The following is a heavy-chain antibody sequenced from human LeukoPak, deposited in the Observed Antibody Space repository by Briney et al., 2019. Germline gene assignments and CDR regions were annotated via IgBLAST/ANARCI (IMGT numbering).Heavy chain of an antibody. CDR1: GFTFSTYW. CDR3: ARDPVGGRPDY. Sequence: PGGSLRLSCAASGFTFSTYWMHWVRQAPGKGLVWVSRIKSDGGSTNYADSVKDRFTISRDNAKNMIYLEMNSLRAEDTAVYYCARDPVGGRPDYWGQGTLVTVSS. D-gene: IGHD1-26*01. V-gene: IGHV3-74*01. CDR2: IKSDGGST. J-gene: IGHJ4*02.